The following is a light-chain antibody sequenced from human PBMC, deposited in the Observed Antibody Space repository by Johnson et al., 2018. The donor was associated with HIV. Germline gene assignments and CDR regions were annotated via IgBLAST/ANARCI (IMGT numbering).Light chain of an antibody. CDR1: SSNIGNNY. J-gene: IGLJ1*01. V-gene: IGLV1-51*01. CDR3: GTWDNSLSAGV. CDR2: DNH. Sequence: QSVLTQPPSVSAAPGQKVTIPCSGSSSNIGNNYASWYQQVPGTAPKLLIYDNHKRPSGIPDRFSGSNSGTSATLGITGLQTGDEADYYCGTWDNSLSAGVFGTGTKVTVL.